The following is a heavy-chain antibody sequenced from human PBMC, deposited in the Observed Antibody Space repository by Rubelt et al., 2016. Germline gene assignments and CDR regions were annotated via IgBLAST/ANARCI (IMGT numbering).Heavy chain of an antibody. CDR2: IYHTGRT. D-gene: IGHD2-21*02. Sequence: QVQLQESGPGLVKPSETLSLTCTVSGGSISNYFWSWIRQPPGKGLEWIGNIYHTGRTYYNPSLKSRVTISVDTSKNQFSLKRGSVTAADTAVYYCALTTIIPGMDVWGQGTTVTVSS. V-gene: IGHV4-59*04. J-gene: IGHJ6*02. CDR3: ALTTIIPGMDV. CDR1: GGSISNYF.